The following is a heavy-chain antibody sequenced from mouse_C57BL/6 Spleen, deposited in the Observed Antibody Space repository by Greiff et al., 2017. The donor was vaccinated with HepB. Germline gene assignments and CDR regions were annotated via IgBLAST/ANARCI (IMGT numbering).Heavy chain of an antibody. J-gene: IGHJ4*01. V-gene: IGHV5-16*01. CDR3: ARLSNSMDY. CDR1: GFTFSDYY. CDR2: INYDGSST. Sequence: EVKLMESEGGLVQPGSSMKLSCTASGFTFSDYYMAWVRQVPEKGLEWVANINYDGSSTYYLDSLKSRFIISRDNAKNILYLQMSSLKSEDTATYYCARLSNSMDYWGQGTSVTVSS. D-gene: IGHD2-5*01.